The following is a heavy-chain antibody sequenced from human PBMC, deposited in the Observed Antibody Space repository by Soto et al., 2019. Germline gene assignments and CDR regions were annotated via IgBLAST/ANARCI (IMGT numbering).Heavy chain of an antibody. V-gene: IGHV4-59*01. CDR2: IYYSGST. D-gene: IGHD3-9*01. Sequence: SETLSLTCTVSGGSISSYYWSWIRQPPGKGLEWFGYIYYSGSTNYNPSLKSRVTISVDTSKNQFSLKLSSVTAADTAVYYCARAWLASDYYYGMDVWGQGTTVTVSS. J-gene: IGHJ6*02. CDR3: ARAWLASDYYYGMDV. CDR1: GGSISSYY.